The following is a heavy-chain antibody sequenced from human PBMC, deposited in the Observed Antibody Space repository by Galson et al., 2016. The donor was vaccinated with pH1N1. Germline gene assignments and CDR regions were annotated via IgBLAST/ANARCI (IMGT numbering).Heavy chain of an antibody. D-gene: IGHD6-25*01. Sequence: SVKVSCKASRDTFINYAFSWVRQAPGKGLEWMGGIIPILGAPNYAQNFQGRVTISTDKSTTTAYMELTGLTSGDTAIYYCARMSSGYNTIDSWGQGTLITVSP. CDR1: RDTFINYA. V-gene: IGHV1-69*10. J-gene: IGHJ4*02. CDR2: IIPILGAP. CDR3: ARMSSGYNTIDS.